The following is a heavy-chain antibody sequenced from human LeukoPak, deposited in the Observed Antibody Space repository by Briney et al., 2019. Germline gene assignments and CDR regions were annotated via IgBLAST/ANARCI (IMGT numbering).Heavy chain of an antibody. CDR1: GFTFSSYS. D-gene: IGHD1-26*01. Sequence: PGGSLRLSCAASGFTFSSYSMNWIRQPPGKGLEWIGEINHSGSTNYNPSLKSRVTISVDTSKNQFSLKLSSVTAADTAVYYCARGLYSGSYFDYWGQGTLVTVSS. CDR2: INHSGST. V-gene: IGHV4-34*01. J-gene: IGHJ4*02. CDR3: ARGLYSGSYFDY.